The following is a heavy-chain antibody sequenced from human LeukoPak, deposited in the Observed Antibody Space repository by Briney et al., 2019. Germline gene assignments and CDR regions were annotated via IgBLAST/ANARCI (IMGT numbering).Heavy chain of an antibody. CDR2: ISSSGSTI. CDR3: ARGFRDAFDI. V-gene: IGHV3-48*03. J-gene: IGHJ3*02. CDR1: GFTFSSYE. Sequence: PGGSLRLSCEASGFTFSSYEMNWVRQAPGKGLEWVSYISSSGSTIYYADSVKGRFTISRDNAKNSLYLQMNSLRAEDTAVYYCARGFRDAFDIWGQGTMVTVSS.